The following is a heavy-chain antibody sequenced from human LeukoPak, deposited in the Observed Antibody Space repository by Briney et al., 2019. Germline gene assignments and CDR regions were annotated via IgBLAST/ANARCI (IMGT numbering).Heavy chain of an antibody. Sequence: SETLSLTCAVYGGSFSGYYWSWIRQPPGKGLEWIGEINHSGSTNYNPSLKSRVTISVDTSKNQFSLKLSSVTAADTAVYYCARLDGVGTPDFDYWGQGTLVTVSS. J-gene: IGHJ4*02. V-gene: IGHV4-34*01. D-gene: IGHD1-14*01. CDR3: ARLDGVGTPDFDY. CDR1: GGSFSGYY. CDR2: INHSGST.